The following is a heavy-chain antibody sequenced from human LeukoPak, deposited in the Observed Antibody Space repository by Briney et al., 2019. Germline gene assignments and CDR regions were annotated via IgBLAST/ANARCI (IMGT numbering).Heavy chain of an antibody. CDR2: IYYSGST. J-gene: IGHJ4*02. D-gene: IGHD5-18*01. CDR1: GGSLSSYY. CDR3: ARMPRYSYGTLDY. V-gene: IGHV4-59*01. Sequence: SETLSLTCTVSGGSLSSYYWSWIRQPPGKGLEWIGYIYYSGSTNYNPSLKSRVTISVDTSKNQFSLKLSSVTAADTAVYYCARMPRYSYGTLDYWGQGTLVTVSS.